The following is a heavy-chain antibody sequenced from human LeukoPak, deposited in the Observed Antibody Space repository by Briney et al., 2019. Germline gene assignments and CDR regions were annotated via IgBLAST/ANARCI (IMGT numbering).Heavy chain of an antibody. J-gene: IGHJ4*02. CDR3: AKDVRGDGHRYFDC. D-gene: IGHD5-24*01. Sequence: GGSLRLSCTASGFTLTNYGIQWVRQAPGKGLEWVAFIGYDGTTKYFGASVKGRFTISRDTSKNTVYLQMNTLRLEDTAVYYCAKDVRGDGHRYFDCWGQGTLVTVSS. V-gene: IGHV3-30*02. CDR1: GFTLTNYG. CDR2: IGYDGTTK.